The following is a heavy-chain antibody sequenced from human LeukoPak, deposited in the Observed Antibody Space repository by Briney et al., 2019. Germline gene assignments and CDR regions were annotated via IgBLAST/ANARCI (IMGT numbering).Heavy chain of an antibody. D-gene: IGHD6-19*01. J-gene: IGHJ5*02. CDR3: ARELKYSSGWWRFDP. Sequence: SETLSLTCTVSGGSISSSSYYWGWIRQPPGKGLEWIGSIYYSGSTYYNPSLKSRVTISVDTSKNQFSLKLSSVTAADTAVYYCARELKYSSGWWRFDPWGQGTLVTVSS. V-gene: IGHV4-39*07. CDR2: IYYSGST. CDR1: GGSISSSSYY.